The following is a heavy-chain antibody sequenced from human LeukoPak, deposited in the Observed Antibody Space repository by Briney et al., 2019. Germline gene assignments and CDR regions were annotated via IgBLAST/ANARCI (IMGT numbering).Heavy chain of an antibody. Sequence: SETLSLTCTVSGGSISSSSYYWGWIRRPPGKGLEWIGSIYYSGSTYYNPSLKSRVTISVDTSKNQFSLKLSSVTAADTAVYYCARQRVYDILTGYGNPFDYWGQGTLVTVSS. J-gene: IGHJ4*02. CDR2: IYYSGST. D-gene: IGHD3-9*01. V-gene: IGHV4-39*01. CDR1: GGSISSSSYY. CDR3: ARQRVYDILTGYGNPFDY.